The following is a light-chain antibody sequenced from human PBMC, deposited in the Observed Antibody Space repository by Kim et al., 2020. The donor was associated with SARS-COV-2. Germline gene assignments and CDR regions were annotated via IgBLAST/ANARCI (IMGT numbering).Light chain of an antibody. CDR2: QDS. V-gene: IGLV3-1*01. Sequence: SYELTQPPSVSVSPGQTASITCSGDNLGDKYACWYQQKPGQSPVLVIYQDSKRPSGIPERFSGSNSGNTATLTISGPPAMDEADYYCQARDRSTGVVFGG. CDR1: NLGDKY. J-gene: IGLJ2*01. CDR3: QARDRSTGVV.